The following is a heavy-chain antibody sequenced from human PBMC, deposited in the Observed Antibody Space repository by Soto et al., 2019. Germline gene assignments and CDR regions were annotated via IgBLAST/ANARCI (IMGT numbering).Heavy chain of an antibody. CDR3: ARDGAYDYRLAEYFQH. CDR1: GFTFSSYS. Sequence: EVQLVESGGGLVQPGGSLRLSCAASGFTFSSYSKNWVRQAPGKGLEWVSYISSSSSTIYYADSVKGRFTISRDNAKNSLYLQMNSLRDEDTAVYYCARDGAYDYRLAEYFQHWGQGTLVTVSS. V-gene: IGHV3-48*02. J-gene: IGHJ1*01. D-gene: IGHD4-17*01. CDR2: ISSSSSTI.